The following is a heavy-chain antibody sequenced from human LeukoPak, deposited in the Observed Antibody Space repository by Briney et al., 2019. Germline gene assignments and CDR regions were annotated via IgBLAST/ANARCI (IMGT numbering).Heavy chain of an antibody. J-gene: IGHJ4*02. Sequence: SETLSLTCTVSGVSISDYYWSWVRQPPGKGLEWIGEINHSGSTNYNPSLKSRVTISVDTSKNQFSLKLSSVTAADTAVYYCARALGYDSSGYAPDWGQGTLVTVSS. CDR3: ARALGYDSSGYAPD. D-gene: IGHD3-22*01. CDR2: INHSGST. V-gene: IGHV4-34*01. CDR1: GVSISDYY.